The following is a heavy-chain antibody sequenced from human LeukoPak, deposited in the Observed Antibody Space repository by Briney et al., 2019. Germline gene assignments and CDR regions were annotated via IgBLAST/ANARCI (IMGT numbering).Heavy chain of an antibody. CDR1: VSMFTELS. CDR2: FHPEDGET. CDR3: AIDLAVGVVDWFDP. Sequence: ASVKVSCKVSVSMFTELSMHWGRQAPGQGVEGMGGFHPEDGETIYEPQFQGRVTMTEDSSTDTVYLELSSLRSEDTAVYYCAIDLAVGVVDWFDPWGQGTLVTVSS. D-gene: IGHD6-19*01. V-gene: IGHV1-24*01. J-gene: IGHJ5*02.